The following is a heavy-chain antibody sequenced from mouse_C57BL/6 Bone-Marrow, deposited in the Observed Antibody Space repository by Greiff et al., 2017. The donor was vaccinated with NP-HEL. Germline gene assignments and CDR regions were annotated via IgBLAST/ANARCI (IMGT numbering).Heavy chain of an antibody. Sequence: QVQLKQSGAELVRPGASVKLSCKASGYTFTDYYINWVKQRPGQGLEWIARIYPGSGNTYYNEKFKGKATLTAEKSSSTAYMQLSSLTSEDSAVYFCARRRDYYGSSPDWYFDVWGTGTTVTVSS. J-gene: IGHJ1*03. CDR2: IYPGSGNT. CDR3: ARRRDYYGSSPDWYFDV. V-gene: IGHV1-76*01. CDR1: GYTFTDYY. D-gene: IGHD1-1*01.